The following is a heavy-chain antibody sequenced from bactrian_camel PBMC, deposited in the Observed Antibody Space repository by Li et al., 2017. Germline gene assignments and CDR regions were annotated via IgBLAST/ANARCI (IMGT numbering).Heavy chain of an antibody. V-gene: IGHV3S55*01. Sequence: HVQLVESGGGSVQAGGSLRLSCGYTYDGGDMAWFRQAPGMEREGVAAISSAGSADYADSVKGRFTISRDNAKRTLVLQMNKLNPDDTGTYYCARERPARSCRYGPDSFGHAFTYWGKGTQVTVS. CDR2: ISSAGSA. J-gene: IGHJ4*01. CDR3: ARERPARSCRYGPDSFGHAFTY. D-gene: IGHD5*01. CDR1: YTYDGGD.